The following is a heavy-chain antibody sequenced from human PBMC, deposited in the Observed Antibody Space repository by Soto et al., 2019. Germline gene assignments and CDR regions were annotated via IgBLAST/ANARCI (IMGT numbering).Heavy chain of an antibody. CDR3: ARGKTGYCSSTSCYDSWWFDP. J-gene: IGHJ5*02. Sequence: SETLSLTCAVYGGSFSGYYWSWIRQPPGKGLEWIGEINHSGSTTYNPSLKSGVTISVETSKNQFSMKLSSVTAADTAVYYCARGKTGYCSSTSCYDSWWFDPWGQGTLVTVSS. V-gene: IGHV4-34*01. CDR2: INHSGST. CDR1: GGSFSGYY. D-gene: IGHD2-2*01.